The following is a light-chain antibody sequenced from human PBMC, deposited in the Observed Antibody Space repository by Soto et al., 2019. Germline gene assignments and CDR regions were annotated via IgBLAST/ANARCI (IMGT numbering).Light chain of an antibody. Sequence: EIVLTQSPATLSLSPGERATLSCRASQSISSYLAWYQQKPGQAPRLLIYDASNRATGIPARFSGSGSGTDFTLTISSLEPEDFAVYYCQQRYNWPWTFGQGTRLEIK. V-gene: IGKV3-11*01. CDR2: DAS. CDR1: QSISSY. CDR3: QQRYNWPWT. J-gene: IGKJ5*01.